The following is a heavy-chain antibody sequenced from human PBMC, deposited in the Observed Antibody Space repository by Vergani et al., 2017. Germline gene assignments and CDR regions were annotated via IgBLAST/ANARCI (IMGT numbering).Heavy chain of an antibody. CDR3: VKDHMGASFVGTNHNDY. J-gene: IGHJ4*02. CDR1: GFTFSSYS. CDR2: ISSSSSPI. V-gene: IGHV3-48*01. Sequence: EVQLVESGGGLVQQGGSLRLSCAASGFTFSSYSMNWVRQAPGKGLEWVSYISSSSSPIYYADSVQGRFTISRDNAKNSLYLQMNSLRAEDTAVYYCVKDHMGASFVGTNHNDYWGQGTLVTVSS. D-gene: IGHD1-26*01.